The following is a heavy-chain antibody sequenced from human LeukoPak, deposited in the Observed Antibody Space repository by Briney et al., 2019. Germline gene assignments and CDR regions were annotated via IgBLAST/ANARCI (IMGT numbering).Heavy chain of an antibody. CDR1: GFTFSSYS. J-gene: IGHJ4*02. Sequence: GGSLRLSCTASGFTFSSYSMNWVSQAPGKGLEWVSSISSSSSYIYYADSVKGRFTISRDNAKNSLYLQMNSLRAEDTAVYYCARLRGYSYGRFDYWGQGTLVTVSS. CDR2: ISSSSSYI. CDR3: ARLRGYSYGRFDY. V-gene: IGHV3-21*01. D-gene: IGHD5-18*01.